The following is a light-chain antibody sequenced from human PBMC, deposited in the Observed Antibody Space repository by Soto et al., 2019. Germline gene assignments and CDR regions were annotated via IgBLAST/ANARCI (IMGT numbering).Light chain of an antibody. CDR2: LEDSGNY. Sequence: QLVLTQSSSASASLGSSVKLTCTLSSGHSSYIIAWHQQQPGKAPRFLMKLEDSGNYNKGSGVPDRLSGSSSGADRYLTISNLQFEDEADYYCETWDSKTHGVFGGGTKLTVL. CDR3: ETWDSKTHGV. J-gene: IGLJ2*01. CDR1: SGHSSYI. V-gene: IGLV4-60*02.